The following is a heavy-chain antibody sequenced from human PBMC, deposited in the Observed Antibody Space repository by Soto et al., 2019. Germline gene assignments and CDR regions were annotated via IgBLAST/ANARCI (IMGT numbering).Heavy chain of an antibody. CDR1: GYTFTSYG. V-gene: IGHV1-18*01. J-gene: IGHJ6*02. CDR3: AIDLGGDGYYYYYGMDV. CDR2: ISAYNGNT. D-gene: IGHD2-21*01. Sequence: ASVKVSCKASGYTFTSYGISWVRQAPGQGLEWMGWISAYNGNTNYAQKLQGRVTMTTDTSTSTAYMELRSLRSDDTAVYYCAIDLGGDGYYYYYGMDVWGQGTTVTVSS.